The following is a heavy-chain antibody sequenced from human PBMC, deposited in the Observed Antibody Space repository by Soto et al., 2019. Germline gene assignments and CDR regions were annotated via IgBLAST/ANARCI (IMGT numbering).Heavy chain of an antibody. D-gene: IGHD2-15*01. Sequence: LRLSCAASGFTFSSYAMSWVRQAPGKGLEWVSAISGSGGSTYYADSVKGRFTISRDNSKNTLYLQMNSLRAEDTAVYYCAKTPVDCSCGSCYSSLFGDYYYGMDVWGQGTTVTVSS. CDR3: AKTPVDCSCGSCYSSLFGDYYYGMDV. CDR2: ISGSGGST. V-gene: IGHV3-23*01. J-gene: IGHJ6*02. CDR1: GFTFSSYA.